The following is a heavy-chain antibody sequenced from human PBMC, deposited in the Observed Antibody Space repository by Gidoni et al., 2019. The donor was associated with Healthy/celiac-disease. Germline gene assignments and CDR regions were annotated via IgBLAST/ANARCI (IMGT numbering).Heavy chain of an antibody. V-gene: IGHV3-7*01. J-gene: IGHJ4*02. D-gene: IGHD5-12*01. CDR2: IKQDGSEK. Sequence: EWVANIKQDGSEKYYVDSVKGRFTISRDNAKNSLYLQMNSLRAEDTAVYYCARDGYNYGGFDYWGQGTLVTVSS. CDR3: ARDGYNYGGFDY.